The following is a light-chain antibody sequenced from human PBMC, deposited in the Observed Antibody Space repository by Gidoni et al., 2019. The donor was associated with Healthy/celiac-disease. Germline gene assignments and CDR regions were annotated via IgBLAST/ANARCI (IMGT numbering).Light chain of an antibody. CDR2: DAA. Sequence: VMTPPPATLSVSPGESATLSCRASQSVSSNLAWYQQKPGQAPRLLIYDAATRATGIPARFSGSGSWTEFTLTISSLQSEDFAVYYCQQYNNWPPVTFGQGTKVEIK. CDR3: QQYNNWPPVT. CDR1: QSVSSN. V-gene: IGKV3-15*01. J-gene: IGKJ1*01.